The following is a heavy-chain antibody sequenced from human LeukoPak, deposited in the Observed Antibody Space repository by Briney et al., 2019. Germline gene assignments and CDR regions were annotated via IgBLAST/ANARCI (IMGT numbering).Heavy chain of an antibody. CDR1: GFTFSSYE. CDR3: AKLSYDSSDYYYVGFDY. CDR2: ISSSGSTI. D-gene: IGHD3-22*01. Sequence: GGSLRLSCAASGFTFSSYEMNWVRQAPGKGLEWVSYISSSGSTIYYADSVKGRFTISRDNAKNSLYLQMSSLRAEDTAVYYCAKLSYDSSDYYYVGFDYWGQGTLVTVSS. V-gene: IGHV3-48*03. J-gene: IGHJ4*02.